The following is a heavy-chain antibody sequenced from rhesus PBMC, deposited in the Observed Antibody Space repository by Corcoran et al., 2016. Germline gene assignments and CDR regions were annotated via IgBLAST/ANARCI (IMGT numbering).Heavy chain of an antibody. D-gene: IGHD1-32*01. CDR2: SNGNTGNT. CDR3: TRHNDSPLDS. CDR1: GVSFRSHW. V-gene: IGHV4-80*01. Sequence: QVLLQESGPGLVKPSETLSLTCTVSGVSFRSHWWTWVRQPPGRGLEGMGESNGNTGNTNYNPSLKRRVTISKDASKNQLSLQVNSMTAADTALYYCTRHNDSPLDSWGQGVVVTVSS. J-gene: IGHJ6*01.